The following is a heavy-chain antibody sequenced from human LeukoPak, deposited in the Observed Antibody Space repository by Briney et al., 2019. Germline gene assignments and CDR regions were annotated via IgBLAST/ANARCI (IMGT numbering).Heavy chain of an antibody. D-gene: IGHD2-2*02. V-gene: IGHV3-53*01. CDR1: AFTVSNNY. CDR3: ARADTPHYFDS. Sequence: PGGSLRLSCAASAFTVSNNYMNWVRQAPGKGLEWVSIIYIADSTYYADSVKGRFTISRDNSKNTLYLQMDSLRVEDTAVYYCARADTPHYFDSWGQGTLVTVSS. CDR2: IYIADST. J-gene: IGHJ4*02.